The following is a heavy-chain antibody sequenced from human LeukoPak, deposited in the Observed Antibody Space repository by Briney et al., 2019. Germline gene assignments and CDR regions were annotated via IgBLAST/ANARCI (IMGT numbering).Heavy chain of an antibody. CDR1: GFTFSSYA. CDR2: ISYDGSNK. Sequence: PGRSLRLSCAASGFTFSSYAMHWVRQAPGKGLEWLAVISYDGSNKYYADSVKGRFTISRDNSKNTLYLQMNSLRAEDTAVYYCARGSYSSGRSGFDYWGQGTLVTVSS. V-gene: IGHV3-30-3*01. D-gene: IGHD6-19*01. J-gene: IGHJ4*02. CDR3: ARGSYSSGRSGFDY.